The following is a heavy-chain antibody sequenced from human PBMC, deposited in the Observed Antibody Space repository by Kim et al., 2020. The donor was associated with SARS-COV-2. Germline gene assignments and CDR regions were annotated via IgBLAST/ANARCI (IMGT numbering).Heavy chain of an antibody. Sequence: GGSLRLSCAASGLTFSSYVMSWVRQAPGKGLEWVSTISGSADSTDYADSVKGRFTVSRENSKNTLYLQLNSLRAEVTAVYYCAKFPLGNSEPDHWGQGTLVTVSS. V-gene: IGHV3-23*01. CDR2: ISGSADST. CDR1: GLTFSSYV. J-gene: IGHJ4*02. CDR3: AKFPLGNSEPDH. D-gene: IGHD1-1*01.